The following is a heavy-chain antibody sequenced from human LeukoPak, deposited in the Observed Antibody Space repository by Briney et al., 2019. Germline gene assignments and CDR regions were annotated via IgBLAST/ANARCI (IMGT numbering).Heavy chain of an antibody. D-gene: IGHD3-22*01. CDR1: GFTFSSYG. CDR2: IRYDGSNK. V-gene: IGHV3-30*02. CDR3: AKWGDLNYDSSGYTDY. J-gene: IGHJ4*02. Sequence: EGSLRLSCAASGFTFSSYGMHWVRQAPGKGLEWVAFIRYDGSNKYYADSVKGRFTISRDNSKNTLYLQMNSLRAEDTAVYYCAKWGDLNYDSSGYTDYWGQGTLVTVSS.